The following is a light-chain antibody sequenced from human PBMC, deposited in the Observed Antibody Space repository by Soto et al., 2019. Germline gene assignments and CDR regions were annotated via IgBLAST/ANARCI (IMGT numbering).Light chain of an antibody. CDR1: SSNIGSNT. V-gene: IGLV1-44*01. CDR2: SNN. Sequence: QSVLTQPPSASGTPGQRVTISCSGSSSNIGSNTVNWYQQLPGTAPKLHIYSNNQRSSGVPDRFSGSKSGTSASLAISGLQSEDEADYYCAAWDDSLNGVVFGGGTKVTVL. CDR3: AAWDDSLNGVV. J-gene: IGLJ2*01.